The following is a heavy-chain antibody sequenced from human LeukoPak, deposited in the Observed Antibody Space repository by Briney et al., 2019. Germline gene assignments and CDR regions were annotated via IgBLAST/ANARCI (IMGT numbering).Heavy chain of an antibody. J-gene: IGHJ3*02. CDR1: AFTFSSYA. CDR2: IRYDGSNK. Sequence: GGSLRLSCAASAFTFSSYAMSWVRQAPGKGLEWVAFIRYDGSNKYYADSVKGRFTISRDNSKNTLYLQMNSLRAEDTAVYYCAKVLGMAYYDFWSAIEGDAFDIWGQGTMVTVSS. D-gene: IGHD3-3*01. CDR3: AKVLGMAYYDFWSAIEGDAFDI. V-gene: IGHV3-30*02.